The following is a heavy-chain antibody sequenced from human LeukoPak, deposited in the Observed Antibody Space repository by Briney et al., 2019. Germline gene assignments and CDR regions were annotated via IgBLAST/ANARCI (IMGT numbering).Heavy chain of an antibody. CDR3: ARDGDYYDSSGAFDY. J-gene: IGHJ4*02. V-gene: IGHV4-34*01. CDR2: INLSGST. CDR1: GGSLSGYY. Sequence: SETLSLTCAVYGGSLSGYYWSWIRQSPGKGLEWIGEINLSGSTKYNPSLKSRVTISVDTSKNQFSLKLSSVTAADTAVYYCARDGDYYDSSGAFDYWGQGTLVTVSS. D-gene: IGHD3-22*01.